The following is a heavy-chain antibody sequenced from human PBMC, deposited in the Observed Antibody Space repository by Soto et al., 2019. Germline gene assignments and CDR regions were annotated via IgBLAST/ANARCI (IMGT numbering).Heavy chain of an antibody. J-gene: IGHJ4*02. V-gene: IGHV4-34*01. CDR3: ARLLRYGSGSQNPPIHNDY. CDR2: INHSGST. CDR1: GGSFSGYY. Sequence: QVQLQQWGAGLLKPSETLSLTCAVYGGSFSGYYWSWIRQPPGKGLEWIGEINHSGSTNYNPSLKSRVTISVYTSKNQFSLKLSSVTAADTAVYYCARLLRYGSGSQNPPIHNDYWGQGTLVTVSS. D-gene: IGHD3-10*01.